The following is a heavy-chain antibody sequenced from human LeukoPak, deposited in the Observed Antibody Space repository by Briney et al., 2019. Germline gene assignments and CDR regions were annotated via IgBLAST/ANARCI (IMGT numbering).Heavy chain of an antibody. D-gene: IGHD1-1*01. V-gene: IGHV3-23*01. Sequence: GGSLRLSCVGSGFTVSDNYMNWVRQAPGKGLEWVSVVSGSGGATYYADSVKGRFTISRDNSKNTLYLQMNSLRAEDTAIYYCAKTGYYYYDGVDVRGQGTTVTVSS. J-gene: IGHJ6*02. CDR2: VSGSGGAT. CDR1: GFTVSDNY. CDR3: AKTGYYYYDGVDV.